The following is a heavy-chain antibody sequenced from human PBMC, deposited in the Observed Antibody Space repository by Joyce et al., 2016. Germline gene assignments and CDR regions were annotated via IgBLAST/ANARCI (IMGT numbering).Heavy chain of an antibody. CDR2: FIPVFGTV. J-gene: IGHJ6*01. D-gene: IGHD3-9*01. CDR1: GGTFSSHA. V-gene: IGHV1-69*06. CDR3: AREGDFDPPLGYHYGLDV. Sequence: QVQLVQSGAEVKKPGSSVKVSCKAYGGTFSSHAIHWVRQAPGQGLGWMGGFIPVFGTVNYAHKFQGIVSITADKSTSTACMELSSLKSEDTAVYYCAREGDFDPPLGYHYGLDVWGQGTTVTVSS.